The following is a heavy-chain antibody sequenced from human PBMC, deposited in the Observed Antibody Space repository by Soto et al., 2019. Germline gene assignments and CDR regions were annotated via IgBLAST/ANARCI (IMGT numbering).Heavy chain of an antibody. Sequence: GGTLRLSCAASGFTFSSYAMSWVRQAPGKGLEWVSAISGSGGSTYYADSVKGRSTISRDNSKNTLYLQMNSLRAEDTAVYYCARSLIYGGNFDAFDIWGQGTMVTVSS. J-gene: IGHJ3*02. V-gene: IGHV3-23*01. CDR1: GFTFSSYA. CDR3: ARSLIYGGNFDAFDI. CDR2: ISGSGGST. D-gene: IGHD4-17*01.